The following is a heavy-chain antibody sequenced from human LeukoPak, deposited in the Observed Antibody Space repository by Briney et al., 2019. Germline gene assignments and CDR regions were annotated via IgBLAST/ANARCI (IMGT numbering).Heavy chain of an antibody. D-gene: IGHD5-18*01. CDR1: GFTFSSYS. CDR2: ISSSSSTI. V-gene: IGHV3-48*04. J-gene: IGHJ3*02. Sequence: GGSLRLSCAASGFTFSSYSMNWVRQAPGKGLEWVSYISSSSSTIYYADSVKGRFTISRDNAKNSLYLQMNSLRAEDTAVYYCATGYSYAYDAFDIWGQGTMVTVSS. CDR3: ATGYSYAYDAFDI.